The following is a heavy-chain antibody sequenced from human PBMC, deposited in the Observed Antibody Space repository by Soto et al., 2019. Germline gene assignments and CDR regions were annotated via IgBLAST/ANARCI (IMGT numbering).Heavy chain of an antibody. V-gene: IGHV4-4*02. CDR3: RRPRGGYFAY. D-gene: IGHD3-10*01. J-gene: IGHJ4*02. Sequence: SETLSLTCAVSGGSISSSNWWSWVRQPPGKGLEWIGYFYYSGSTNYNPSLKSRVTISVDTSKNQFSLKLSSVTAADTAVYYCRRPRGGYFAYGARGPLVTVS. CDR1: GGSISSSNW. CDR2: FYYSGST.